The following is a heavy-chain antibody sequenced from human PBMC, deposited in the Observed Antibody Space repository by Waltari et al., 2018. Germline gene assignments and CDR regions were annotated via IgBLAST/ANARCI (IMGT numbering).Heavy chain of an antibody. Sequence: QIQLVQSGAAVGEPGASVKVTCEASGYTFSNYRFIWVRQAPGQGLEWVGWVSPYNGDTKYTQSLQGRVTMTTDTSTGTAYMELRSLRSDDTAVYFCARGADFWSGVNYHYLDVWGKGTTVTVSS. D-gene: IGHD3-3*01. CDR3: ARGADFWSGVNYHYLDV. CDR1: GYTFSNYR. J-gene: IGHJ6*03. CDR2: VSPYNGDT. V-gene: IGHV1-18*01.